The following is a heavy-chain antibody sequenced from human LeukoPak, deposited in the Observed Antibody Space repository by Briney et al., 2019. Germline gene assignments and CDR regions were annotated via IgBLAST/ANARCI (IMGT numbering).Heavy chain of an antibody. D-gene: IGHD2-15*01. CDR2: VSKDGSEK. V-gene: IGHV3-7*01. CDR3: ARDKVVGATYFDY. Sequence: GGSLRLSCAASGFTFSSYAMSWVRQAPGKGLEWVASVSKDGSEKEYVDSVKGRFTISRDNAKNSLYLQMNSLRAEDTAVYYCARDKVVGATYFDYWGQGTLVTVSS. CDR1: GFTFSSYA. J-gene: IGHJ4*02.